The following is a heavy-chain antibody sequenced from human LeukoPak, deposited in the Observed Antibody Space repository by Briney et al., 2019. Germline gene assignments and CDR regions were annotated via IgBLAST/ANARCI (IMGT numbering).Heavy chain of an antibody. CDR3: ARMGYGSGSYRPYYYYYMDV. Sequence: GGSLRLSCAASGFTFSSYAMTWVRQAPGKGLEWVSGISGSGGSTYYADSVKGRFTISRDNSKNTLYLQMNSLRAEDTAVYYCARMGYGSGSYRPYYYYYMDVWGKGTTVTISS. V-gene: IGHV3-23*01. D-gene: IGHD3-10*01. J-gene: IGHJ6*03. CDR1: GFTFSSYA. CDR2: ISGSGGST.